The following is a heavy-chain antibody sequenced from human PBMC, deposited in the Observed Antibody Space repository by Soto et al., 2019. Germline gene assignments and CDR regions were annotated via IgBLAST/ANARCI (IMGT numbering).Heavy chain of an antibody. CDR2: IYYSGST. J-gene: IGHJ5*02. V-gene: IGHV4-59*05. Sequence: PSETLSLTCTVSGGSITGYYWSLIRQPPGKGPEWIGSIYYSGSTYYNPSLKSRVTISVDTSKNQFSLKLSSVTAADTAVYYCASPKIAFYNWFDPWGQGTLVTVSS. CDR3: ASPKIAFYNWFDP. CDR1: GGSITGYY. D-gene: IGHD3-3*02.